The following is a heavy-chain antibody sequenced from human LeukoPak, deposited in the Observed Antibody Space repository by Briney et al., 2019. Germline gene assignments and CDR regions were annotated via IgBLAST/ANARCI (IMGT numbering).Heavy chain of an antibody. D-gene: IGHD2-2*01. Sequence: VASVKVSCKASGYTFTGYYMHWVRQAPGQGLEWMGWINPNSGGTNYAQKFQGRVTMTRDTSISTAYMELSRLRSDDTAVYYCARVRVRVPNWFDPWGQGTLVTVSS. J-gene: IGHJ5*02. CDR1: GYTFTGYY. CDR3: ARVRVRVPNWFDP. CDR2: INPNSGGT. V-gene: IGHV1-2*02.